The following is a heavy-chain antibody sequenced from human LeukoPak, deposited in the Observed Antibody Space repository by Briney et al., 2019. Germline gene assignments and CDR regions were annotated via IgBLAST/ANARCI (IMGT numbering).Heavy chain of an antibody. CDR2: IYHSGST. CDR3: ARDRPSSSSWYLFDY. J-gene: IGHJ4*02. D-gene: IGHD6-13*01. Sequence: SETLSLTCTVSGYSISSGYYWGWIRQPPGKGLEWIGSIYHSGSTYYNPSLKSRVTISVDTSKNQFSLKLSSVTAADTAVYYCARDRPSSSSWYLFDYWGQGTLVTVSS. V-gene: IGHV4-38-2*02. CDR1: GYSISSGYY.